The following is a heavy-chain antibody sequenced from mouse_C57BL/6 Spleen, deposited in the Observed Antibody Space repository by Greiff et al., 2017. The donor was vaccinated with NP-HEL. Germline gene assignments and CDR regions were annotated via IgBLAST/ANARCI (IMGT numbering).Heavy chain of an antibody. CDR2: IYPGDGDT. V-gene: IGHV1-82*01. CDR3: ARSIGDYGSSYWYFDV. J-gene: IGHJ1*03. CDR1: GYAFSSSW. Sequence: QVHVKQSGPELVKPGASVKISCKASGYAFSSSWMNWVKQRPGKGLEWIGRIYPGDGDTNYNGKFKGKATLTADKSSSTAYMQLSSLTSEDSAVYFCARSIGDYGSSYWYFDVWGTGTTVTVSS. D-gene: IGHD1-1*01.